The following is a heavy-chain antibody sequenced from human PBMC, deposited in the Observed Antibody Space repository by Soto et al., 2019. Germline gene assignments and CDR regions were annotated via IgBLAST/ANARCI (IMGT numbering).Heavy chain of an antibody. CDR2: IWYDGSNK. J-gene: IGHJ4*02. Sequence: GGSLRLSCAASGFTFSSYGMHWVRQAPGKGLEWVAVIWYDGSNKYYADSVKGRFTISRDNSKNTLYLQMNSLRAEDTAVYYCAREAGTYYYDSSGYYFPYWGQGTLVTVSS. CDR3: AREAGTYYYDSSGYYFPY. V-gene: IGHV3-33*01. CDR1: GFTFSSYG. D-gene: IGHD3-22*01.